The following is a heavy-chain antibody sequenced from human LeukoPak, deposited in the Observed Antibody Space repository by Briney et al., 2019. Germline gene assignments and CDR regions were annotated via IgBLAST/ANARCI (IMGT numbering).Heavy chain of an antibody. Sequence: GGSLRLSCAASGFTFSSYWMSWVRQAPGKGLEWVANIKQDGSEKYYVDSVKGRFTISRDNAKNSVYLQMNSLGADDTAVYYCATYSILNAREFRYWGQGTLVTVTS. CDR3: ATYSILNAREFRY. CDR2: IKQDGSEK. CDR1: GFTFSSYW. V-gene: IGHV3-7*01. D-gene: IGHD4-11*01. J-gene: IGHJ1*01.